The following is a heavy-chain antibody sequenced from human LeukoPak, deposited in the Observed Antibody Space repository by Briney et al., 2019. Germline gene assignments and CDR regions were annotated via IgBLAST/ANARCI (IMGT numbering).Heavy chain of an antibody. Sequence: GGSLRLSCAGSGFTFSSYGMHWVRQAPGKGLEWVAFIRYDGSNKYYADSVKGRFTISRDNSENTLYLQMNSLRAEDTAVYYCAKGGYGDLHDAFDIWGQGTMVTVSS. V-gene: IGHV3-30*02. CDR3: AKGGYGDLHDAFDI. D-gene: IGHD2-21*02. CDR2: IRYDGSNK. J-gene: IGHJ3*02. CDR1: GFTFSSYG.